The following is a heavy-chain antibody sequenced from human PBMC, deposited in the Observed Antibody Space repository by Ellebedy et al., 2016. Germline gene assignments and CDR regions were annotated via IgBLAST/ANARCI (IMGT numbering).Heavy chain of an antibody. CDR1: GGSVSSDY. V-gene: IGHV4-4*07. D-gene: IGHD2-8*01. CDR2: IYTSGST. J-gene: IGHJ6*02. Sequence: SETLSLTCNVSGGSVSSDYWSWIRQDAGKALEWIGRIYTSGSTNYNPSLRSRVTMSIDTSKNQFSVRLSSVTAADTALYYCAREVYVAGSHHYGLDVWGQGTTVTVSS. CDR3: AREVYVAGSHHYGLDV.